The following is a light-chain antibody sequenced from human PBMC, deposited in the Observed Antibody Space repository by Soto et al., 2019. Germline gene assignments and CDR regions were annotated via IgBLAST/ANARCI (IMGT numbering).Light chain of an antibody. CDR1: QSISSY. J-gene: IGKJ4*01. CDR2: DAS. V-gene: IGKV3-11*01. Sequence: TLSLSXGERATLSCRASQSISSYLAWYQQKPGQAPRLLIYDASNRATGIPARFSGSGSGTDFTLTISSLEPEDFAVYYCQQRSNWPPSLTFGGGTKVDIK. CDR3: QQRSNWPPSLT.